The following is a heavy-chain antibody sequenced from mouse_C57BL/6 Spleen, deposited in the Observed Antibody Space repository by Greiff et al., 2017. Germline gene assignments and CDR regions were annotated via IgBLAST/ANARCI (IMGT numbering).Heavy chain of an antibody. V-gene: IGHV1-64*01. CDR2: IHPNSGST. J-gene: IGHJ4*01. CDR1: GYTFTSYW. Sequence: QVQLQQPGAELVKPGASVKLSCKASGYTFTSYWMHWVKQRPGQGLEWIGMIHPNSGSTNYNEKFKSKATLTVDKSSSTAYMQLSSLTSEDSAVYYCARVGVVANYYAMDYWGQGTSVTVSS. D-gene: IGHD1-1*01. CDR3: ARVGVVANYYAMDY.